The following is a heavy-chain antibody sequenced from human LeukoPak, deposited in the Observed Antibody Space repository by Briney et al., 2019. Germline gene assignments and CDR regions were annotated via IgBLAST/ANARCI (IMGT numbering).Heavy chain of an antibody. CDR1: GGSISSSSYY. V-gene: IGHV4-39*01. CDR3: ARRYYDFWSGYYYYFDY. J-gene: IGHJ4*02. D-gene: IGHD3-3*01. Sequence: SSETLSLTCTVSGGSISSSSYYWGWIRQPPGKGLEWIGSIYYSGSTYYNPSLKSRVTISVDTSKNQFSLKLSSVTAADTAVYYCARRYYDFWSGYYYYFDYWGQGTLVTVS. CDR2: IYYSGST.